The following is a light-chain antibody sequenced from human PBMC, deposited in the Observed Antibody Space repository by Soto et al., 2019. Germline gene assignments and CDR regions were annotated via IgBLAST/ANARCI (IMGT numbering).Light chain of an antibody. V-gene: IGLV6-57*02. J-gene: IGLJ1*01. Sequence: NFMLTQPHSVSESPGKTVTISCTGSSGSDASNYVHWYQRRPGSAPTIVIYGDNQRPSGVPDRFSGSIDSSSNSASLTISRLKTEDEADYFCQSYDRSSLYVFGTGTKLTVL. CDR1: SGSDASNY. CDR3: QSYDRSSLYV. CDR2: GDN.